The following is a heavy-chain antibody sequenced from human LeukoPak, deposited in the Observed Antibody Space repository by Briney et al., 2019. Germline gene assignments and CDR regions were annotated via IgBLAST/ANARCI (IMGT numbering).Heavy chain of an antibody. D-gene: IGHD5-24*01. CDR1: GVTFSTYR. CDR3: ARDREVPTPDEYFEH. Sequence: PGGSLRPSCAASGVTFSTYRMTWVRQAPGKGLEWVANIKQDGSEKYYVDSVKGRFTVSRDNAKNSVFLLMNSLRADDTAVYYCARDREVPTPDEYFEHWGQGTLVTVSS. J-gene: IGHJ1*01. V-gene: IGHV3-7*01. CDR2: IKQDGSEK.